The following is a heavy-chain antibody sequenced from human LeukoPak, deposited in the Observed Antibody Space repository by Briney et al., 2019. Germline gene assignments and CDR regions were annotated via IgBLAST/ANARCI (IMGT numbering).Heavy chain of an antibody. CDR2: ISSDGTYT. D-gene: IGHD6-19*01. CDR3: AKDGEQWLVQDFDY. Sequence: GGSLRLSCAASGFTFSSHLMHWVRQAPGKGLVWVSRISSDGTYTNYADSVKGRFTISRDNSKNTLYLQMNSLRAEDTAVYYCAKDGEQWLVQDFDYWGQGTLVTVSS. V-gene: IGHV3-74*01. CDR1: GFTFSSHL. J-gene: IGHJ4*02.